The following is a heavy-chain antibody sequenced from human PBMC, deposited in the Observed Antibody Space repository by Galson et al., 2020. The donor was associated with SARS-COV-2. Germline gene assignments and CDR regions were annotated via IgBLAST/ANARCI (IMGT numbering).Heavy chain of an antibody. CDR3: AKDRLEGWSYYYDSSGYYSGY. J-gene: IGHJ4*02. V-gene: IGHV3-23*01. CDR1: GFTFSSYA. D-gene: IGHD3-22*01. CDR2: ISGSGGST. Sequence: GGSLRLSCAASGFTFSSYAMSWVRQAPGKGLEWVLAISGSGGSTYYADSVKGRFTISRDNSKNTLYLQMNSLRAEDTAVYYCAKDRLEGWSYYYDSSGYYSGYWGQGTLVTVSS.